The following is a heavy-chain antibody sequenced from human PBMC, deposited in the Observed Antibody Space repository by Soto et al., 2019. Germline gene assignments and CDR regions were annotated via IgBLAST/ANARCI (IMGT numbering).Heavy chain of an antibody. CDR1: GFTFSSYA. D-gene: IGHD1-20*01. Sequence: GGSLRLSCAASGFTFSSYAMSWVRQAPGKGLEWVSAISGSGGSTYYADSVKGRFTISRDNSKNTLYLQMNSLRAEDTAAYYCAKAKPRYYYYGMDVWRQGPTVTVSS. CDR2: ISGSGGST. V-gene: IGHV3-23*01. CDR3: AKAKPRYYYYGMDV. J-gene: IGHJ6*02.